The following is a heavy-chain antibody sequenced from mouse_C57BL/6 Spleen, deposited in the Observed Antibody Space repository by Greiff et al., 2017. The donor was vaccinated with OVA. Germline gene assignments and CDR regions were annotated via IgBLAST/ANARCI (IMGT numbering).Heavy chain of an antibody. Sequence: QVQLQQSGPGLVQPSQSLSITCTVSGFSSTSYGVHWVRQSPGKGLEWLGVIWSGGSTDYNAAFISRLSISKDNSKSQVFFKMNSLQADDTAIYYCARSPPYYDYDGGFAYWGQGTLVTVSA. CDR3: ARSPPYYDYDGGFAY. CDR1: GFSSTSYG. D-gene: IGHD2-4*01. J-gene: IGHJ3*01. V-gene: IGHV2-2*01. CDR2: IWSGGST.